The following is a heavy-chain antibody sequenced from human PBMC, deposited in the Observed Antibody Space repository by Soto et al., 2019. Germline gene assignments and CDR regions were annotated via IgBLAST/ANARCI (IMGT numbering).Heavy chain of an antibody. CDR2: IYYSGST. CDR3: AGAPIVATMFQFDY. V-gene: IGHV4-59*01. CDR1: GGSISSYY. D-gene: IGHD5-12*01. Sequence: SETLSLTCTVSGGSISSYYWSWIRQPPGKGLEWIGYIYYSGSTNYNPSLKIRVTISVDTSKNQFSLKLSSVTAADTAVYYCAGAPIVATMFQFDYWGQGTLVTVSS. J-gene: IGHJ4*02.